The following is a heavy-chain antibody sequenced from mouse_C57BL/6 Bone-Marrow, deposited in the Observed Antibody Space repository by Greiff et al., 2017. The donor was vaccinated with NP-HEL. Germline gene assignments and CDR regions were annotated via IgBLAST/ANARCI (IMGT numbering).Heavy chain of an antibody. CDR1: GYTFTDYY. CDR2: INPYNGGT. J-gene: IGHJ3*01. V-gene: IGHV1-19*01. Sequence: EVKLLESGPVLVKPGASVKMSCKASGYTFTDYYMNWVKQSHGKSLEWIGVINPYNGGTSYNQKFKGKATLTVDKSSSTAYMELNSLTSEDSAVYYCARERYGSSPAWFAYWGQGTLVTVSA. D-gene: IGHD1-1*01. CDR3: ARERYGSSPAWFAY.